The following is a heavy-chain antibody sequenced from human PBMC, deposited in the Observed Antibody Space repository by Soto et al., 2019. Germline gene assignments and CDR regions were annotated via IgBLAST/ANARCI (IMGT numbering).Heavy chain of an antibody. CDR2: IHYSGTT. CDR3: ARYNSYAIDY. V-gene: IGHV4-59*01. J-gene: IGHJ4*02. Sequence: PSETLSLTCTVSGTSISSYYWSWIRQPPGRGLEWIANIHYSGTTNYNPSLASRVTLSVDTSKNQFSLKMTSVTAADRAMCFCARYNSYAIDYWGRGTLGTVS. CDR1: GTSISSYY. D-gene: IGHD2-8*01.